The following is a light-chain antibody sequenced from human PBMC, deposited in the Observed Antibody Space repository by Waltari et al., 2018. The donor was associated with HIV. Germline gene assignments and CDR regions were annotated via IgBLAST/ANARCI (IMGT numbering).Light chain of an antibody. CDR2: GAA. J-gene: IGKJ5*01. CDR3: QQYGDSPIT. Sequence: EIVLTQSPGTLSLSPGDRATLSCRASQTITSHFLAWYQQRPGQAPRLLSFGAATRATGIPDRFGGSGSGTDFTLTIGRLEPEDSAVYYCQQYGDSPITFGQGTRLEI. CDR1: QTITSHF. V-gene: IGKV3-20*01.